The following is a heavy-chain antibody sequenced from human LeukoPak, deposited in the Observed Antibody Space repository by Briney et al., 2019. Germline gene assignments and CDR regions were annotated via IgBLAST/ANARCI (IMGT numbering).Heavy chain of an antibody. D-gene: IGHD2-2*01. J-gene: IGHJ6*03. CDR2: IYPGDSDT. CDR1: GYSFTSYW. V-gene: IGHV5-51*01. CDR3: ARQPQLPGEGYYYMDV. Sequence: GESLKISCKGSGYSFTSYWIGWVRQMPGKGLEWMGIIYPGDSDTRYSPSFQGQVTISADKSISTAYLQWSSLKASDTAMYYCARQPQLPGEGYYYMDVWGKGTTVTVSS.